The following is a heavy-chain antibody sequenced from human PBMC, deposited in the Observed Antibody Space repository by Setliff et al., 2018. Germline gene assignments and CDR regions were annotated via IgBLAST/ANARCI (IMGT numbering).Heavy chain of an antibody. V-gene: IGHV4-59*08. CDR2: VHFGWAT. Sequence: PSETLSLTCTVSSGSINSYYWSCVRQSPGKGLEWVGFVHFGWATNYNPSLRSRVTMSADTSNNQFTLNLRSVTAADTAVYLCARQQSSGAYYNPRPYDFDTWGQGTLVTVSS. D-gene: IGHD3-10*01. CDR1: SGSINSYY. CDR3: ARQQSSGAYYNPRPYDFDT. J-gene: IGHJ4*03.